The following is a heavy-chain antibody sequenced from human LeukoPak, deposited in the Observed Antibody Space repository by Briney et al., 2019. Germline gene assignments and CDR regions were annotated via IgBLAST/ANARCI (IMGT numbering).Heavy chain of an antibody. J-gene: IGHJ6*04. CDR1: GFTFSSYA. Sequence: GGSLRLSCAASGFTFSSYAMSWVRQAPGKGLEWVSAISGSGGSTYYADSVKGRFTISRDNSKNTLYLQMDSLRAEDTAVYYCARDGGGNSGMDVWGKGTTVTVSS. CDR3: ARDGGGNSGMDV. D-gene: IGHD4-23*01. V-gene: IGHV3-23*01. CDR2: ISGSGGST.